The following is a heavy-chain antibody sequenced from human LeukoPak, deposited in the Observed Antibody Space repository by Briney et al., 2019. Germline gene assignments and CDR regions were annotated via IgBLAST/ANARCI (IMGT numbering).Heavy chain of an antibody. Sequence: GGTLLLSCAAAGFTFSSYGMSWVRQAPGKGLEWVSAISGSGGSTYYADSVKGRFTISRDNSKNTLYLQMNSLRAEDTAVYYCAKGTVPAAIFGYWGQGTLVTVSS. D-gene: IGHD2-2*02. V-gene: IGHV3-23*01. CDR1: GFTFSSYG. J-gene: IGHJ4*02. CDR3: AKGTVPAAIFGY. CDR2: ISGSGGST.